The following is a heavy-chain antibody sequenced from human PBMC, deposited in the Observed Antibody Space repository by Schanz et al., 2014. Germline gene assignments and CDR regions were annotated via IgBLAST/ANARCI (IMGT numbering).Heavy chain of an antibody. D-gene: IGHD6-13*01. CDR3: AREQIMAAAGLVDY. CDR1: GFTFSSYA. J-gene: IGHJ4*01. CDR2: ISSSSSYI. V-gene: IGHV3-21*04. Sequence: VQLVESGGGVVQFGRSLRLSCVASGFTFSSYAMSWVRQAPGKGLEWVSSISSSSSYIYYADSVKGRFTISRDNAKNSLYLQMNSLRAEDTAVYYCAREQIMAAAGLVDYWGHGTLVTVSS.